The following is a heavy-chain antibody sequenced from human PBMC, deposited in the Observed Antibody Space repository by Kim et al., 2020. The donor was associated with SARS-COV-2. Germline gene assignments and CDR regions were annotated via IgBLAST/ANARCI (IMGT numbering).Heavy chain of an antibody. D-gene: IGHD2-2*01. CDR3: AKGPYDQLLFDY. Sequence: GGSLRLSCAASGFTFDDYAMHWVRQAPGKGLEWVSGISWNSGSIGYADSVKGRFTISRDNAKNSLYLQMNSLRAEDTALYYCAKGPYDQLLFDYWGQGTLVTVSS. V-gene: IGHV3-9*01. J-gene: IGHJ4*02. CDR1: GFTFDDYA. CDR2: ISWNSGSI.